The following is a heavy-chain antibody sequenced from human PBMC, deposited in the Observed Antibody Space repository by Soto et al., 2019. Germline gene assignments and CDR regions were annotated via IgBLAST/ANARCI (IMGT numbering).Heavy chain of an antibody. Sequence: GASVKVSCKASGYTFTSYAMHWVRQAPGQRLEWMGWINAGNGNTKYSQKFQGRVTITRDTSASTAYMELSSLRSEDTAVYYCARANKLVDSSGYYRAHFDYWGQGTLVTVPS. V-gene: IGHV1-3*01. D-gene: IGHD3-22*01. CDR1: GYTFTSYA. CDR2: INAGNGNT. CDR3: ARANKLVDSSGYYRAHFDY. J-gene: IGHJ4*02.